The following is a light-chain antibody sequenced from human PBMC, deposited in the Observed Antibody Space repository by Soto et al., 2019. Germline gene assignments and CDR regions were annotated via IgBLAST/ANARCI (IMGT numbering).Light chain of an antibody. V-gene: IGKV1-12*01. CDR2: KAS. CDR3: QQYNKWPRT. CDR1: QNVGDR. Sequence: DIQMTQSPSSVSASVGDSLTITCRASQNVGDRLAWYQQKLGKAPQLLIQKASILQPGIPSRFSGSGSATYFTLTISSLQPEDFAVYYCQQYNKWPRTFGQGTKLEIK. J-gene: IGKJ2*01.